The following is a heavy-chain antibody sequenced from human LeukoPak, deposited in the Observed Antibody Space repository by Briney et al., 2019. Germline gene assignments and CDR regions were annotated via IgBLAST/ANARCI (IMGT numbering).Heavy chain of an antibody. J-gene: IGHJ3*02. Sequence: GGSLRLSCTASGFTFGDYAMSWVRQAPGKGLEWVGFIRSKAYGGTTEYAASAKGRFTISRDDSKSIAYLQMNSLKTEDTAVYYCTRDVSPYSSSWWDIWGQGTMVTVSS. CDR2: IRSKAYGGTT. CDR3: TRDVSPYSSSWWDI. CDR1: GFTFGDYA. D-gene: IGHD6-13*01. V-gene: IGHV3-49*04.